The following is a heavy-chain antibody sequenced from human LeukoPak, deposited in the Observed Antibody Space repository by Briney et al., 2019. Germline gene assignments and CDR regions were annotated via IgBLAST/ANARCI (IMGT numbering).Heavy chain of an antibody. Sequence: SETLSLTCAVYGGSFSGYYWSWIRQPPGKGLEWIGEINHSGRTNYYPSLESRVTISVDTSKDQFSLKLSSVTAADTAVYYCERDCFRYCSSTSSYAGLYYYGMDVWGKGTTVTVSS. CDR1: GGSFSGYY. J-gene: IGHJ6*04. D-gene: IGHD2-2*01. V-gene: IGHV4-34*01. CDR2: INHSGRT. CDR3: ERDCFRYCSSTSSYAGLYYYGMDV.